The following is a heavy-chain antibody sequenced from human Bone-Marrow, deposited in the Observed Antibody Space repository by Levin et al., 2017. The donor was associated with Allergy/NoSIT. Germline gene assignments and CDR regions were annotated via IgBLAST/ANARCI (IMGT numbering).Heavy chain of an antibody. Sequence: SETLSLTCNVYGDAINSHYWAWIRQPPGKGLEWIGYIYFSGSTNYNSSLGSRVTISVDRSRNQFSLDLRSVTAADTAIYFCARDTFWSGYDSWGQGILVTVSS. J-gene: IGHJ4*02. CDR3: ARDTFWSGYDS. V-gene: IGHV4-59*11. CDR2: IYFSGST. CDR1: GDAINSHY. D-gene: IGHD3-3*01.